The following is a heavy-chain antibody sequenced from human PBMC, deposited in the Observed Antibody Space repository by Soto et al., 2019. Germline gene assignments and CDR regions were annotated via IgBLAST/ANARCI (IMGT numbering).Heavy chain of an antibody. CDR3: ARDQDTYGQVVFDS. D-gene: IGHD2-15*01. CDR2: IKTDGTST. Sequence: EVQLVESGGGLVQPGGSLRLSCAASGFTLSSRWMHWVRQAPGKGLVWVSRIKTDGTSTSYADSVKGRFTISRDNANNTLYLQMNSLRAEDTGMYYCARDQDTYGQVVFDSWGQGTLVTVSS. CDR1: GFTLSSRW. J-gene: IGHJ4*02. V-gene: IGHV3-74*01.